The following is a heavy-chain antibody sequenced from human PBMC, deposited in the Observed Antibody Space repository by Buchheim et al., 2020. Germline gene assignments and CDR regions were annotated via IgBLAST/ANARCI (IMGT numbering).Heavy chain of an antibody. D-gene: IGHD4-17*01. CDR1: GFTFSDHY. CDR3: SGSYGDHRDFDY. CDR2: IRNKAKRYTT. J-gene: IGHJ4*02. V-gene: IGHV3-72*01. Sequence: EVQLVESGGGLVQPGESLRLSCAASGFTFSDHYMDWVRQAPGEGLEWVGRIRNKAKRYTTQYAASVKGRFTISRDDSQNSLYLQMNSLKADDTAVYYCSGSYGDHRDFDYWGQGTL.